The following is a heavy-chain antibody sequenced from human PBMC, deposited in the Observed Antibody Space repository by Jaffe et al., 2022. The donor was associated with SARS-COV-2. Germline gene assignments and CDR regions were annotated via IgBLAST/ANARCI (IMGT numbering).Heavy chain of an antibody. CDR3: ASGLGHLTYYDFWSGPGGMDV. CDR1: GGSISSSSYY. V-gene: IGHV4-39*01. J-gene: IGHJ6*02. D-gene: IGHD3-3*01. CDR2: IYYSGST. Sequence: QLQLQESGPGLVKPSETLSLTCTVSGGSISSSSYYWGWIRQPPGKGLEWIGSIYYSGSTYYNPSLKSRVTISVDTSKNQFSLKLSSVTAADTAVYYCASGLGHLTYYDFWSGPGGMDVWGQGTTVTVSS.